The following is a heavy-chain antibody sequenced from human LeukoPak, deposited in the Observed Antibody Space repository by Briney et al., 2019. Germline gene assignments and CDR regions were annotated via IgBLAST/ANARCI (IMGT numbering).Heavy chain of an antibody. CDR2: IKQDGSEK. CDR3: AVQYYYDSSGYKPPRFLYWYFDL. Sequence: GGSLRLSCAASGFTFSSYWMGWVRQAPGKGLEWVANIKQDGSEKYYVDSVKGRFTISRDNAKNSLYLQMNSLRAEDTAVYYCAVQYYYDSSGYKPPRFLYWYFDLWGRGTLVTVSS. V-gene: IGHV3-7*01. J-gene: IGHJ2*01. CDR1: GFTFSSYW. D-gene: IGHD3-22*01.